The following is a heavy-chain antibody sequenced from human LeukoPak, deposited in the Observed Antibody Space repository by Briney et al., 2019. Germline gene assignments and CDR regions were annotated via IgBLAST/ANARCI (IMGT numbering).Heavy chain of an antibody. CDR1: GFTFSSYG. Sequence: GGSLRLSCAASGFTFSSYGMHWVRQAPGKGLEWVAIISYDESNKYYAASVKGRFTISRDNSKNTLYLQMNSLRAEDTAVYYCARSNDFDIWGQGTMVTVSS. CDR3: ARSNDFDI. J-gene: IGHJ3*02. V-gene: IGHV3-30*03. CDR2: ISYDESNK.